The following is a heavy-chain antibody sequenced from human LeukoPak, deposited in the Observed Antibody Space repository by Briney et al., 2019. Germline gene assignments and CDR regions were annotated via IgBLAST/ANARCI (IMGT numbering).Heavy chain of an antibody. CDR3: AKDEGYSYHLFDY. V-gene: IGHV3-30*18. CDR1: GFTFSSYG. J-gene: IGHJ4*02. D-gene: IGHD5-18*01. Sequence: RGSLRLSCAASGFTFSSYGMHWVRQAPGKGLEWVAVISYDGSNKYYADSVKGRFTISRDNSKNTLYLQMNSLRAEDTAVYYCAKDEGYSYHLFDYWGQGTLVTVSS. CDR2: ISYDGSNK.